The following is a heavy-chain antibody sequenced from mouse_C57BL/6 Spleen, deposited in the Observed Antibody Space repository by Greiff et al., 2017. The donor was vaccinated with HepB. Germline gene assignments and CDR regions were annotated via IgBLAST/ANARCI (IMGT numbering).Heavy chain of an antibody. D-gene: IGHD2-3*01. J-gene: IGHJ1*03. CDR3: ARSGYYVNWYFDV. V-gene: IGHV1-26*01. Sequence: EVQLQQSGPELVKPGASVKISCKASGYTFTDYYMNWVKQSHGKSLEWIGDINPNNGGTSYNQKFKGKATLTVDKSSSTAYMELRSLTSEDSAVYYCARSGYYVNWYFDVWGTGTTVTVSS. CDR1: GYTFTDYY. CDR2: INPNNGGT.